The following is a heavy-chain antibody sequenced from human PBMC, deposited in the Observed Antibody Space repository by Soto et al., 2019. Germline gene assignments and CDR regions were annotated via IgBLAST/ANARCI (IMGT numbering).Heavy chain of an antibody. Sequence: EVQLVESGGGLVQPGGSLRLSCAASGFTFSSYSMSWVRQAPGKGLERVANIKQDGSEKYYVDSVKGRFTISRDNAKNSLYLQMNSLRAEDTAVYYCASLMVRGVMWLDYWGQGTLVTVSS. J-gene: IGHJ4*02. V-gene: IGHV3-7*05. CDR3: ASLMVRGVMWLDY. CDR1: GFTFSSYS. CDR2: IKQDGSEK. D-gene: IGHD3-10*01.